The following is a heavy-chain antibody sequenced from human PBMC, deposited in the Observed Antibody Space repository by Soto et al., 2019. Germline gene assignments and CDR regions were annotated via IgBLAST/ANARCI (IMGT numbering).Heavy chain of an antibody. CDR2: ISARGGSS. CDR1: GFSFSSYA. D-gene: IGHD5-12*01. CDR3: AKGSIEYSASVDN. V-gene: IGHV3-23*01. J-gene: IGHJ4*02. Sequence: GGSLRLSCVASGFSFSSYAMVWVRQAPGKGLEWVAVISARGGSSYFADSVKGRFTLSRDNSKNVLSLEMNSLRAEDTAIYFCAKGSIEYSASVDNWGQGTLVTVSS.